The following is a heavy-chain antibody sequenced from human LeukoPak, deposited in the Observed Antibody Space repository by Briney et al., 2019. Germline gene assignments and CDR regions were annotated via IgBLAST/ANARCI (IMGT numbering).Heavy chain of an antibody. CDR1: GFTFSSYA. CDR2: ISGSGGST. D-gene: IGHD3-9*01. Sequence: GGSLRLSCAASGFTFSSYAMSWVRQAPGKGLEWVSAISGSGGSTYYADSVKGRFTVSRDSSRSTLYLQMKSLRAEDTALYYCAKWGDYDVLTGYYVPDYWGQGTLVTVSS. V-gene: IGHV3-23*01. CDR3: AKWGDYDVLTGYYVPDY. J-gene: IGHJ4*02.